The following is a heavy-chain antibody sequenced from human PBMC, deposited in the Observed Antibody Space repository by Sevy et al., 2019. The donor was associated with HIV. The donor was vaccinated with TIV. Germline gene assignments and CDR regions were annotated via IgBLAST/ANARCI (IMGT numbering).Heavy chain of an antibody. Sequence: GGSLRLSCAASGFTFSAHAMHWVRQAPGKGLEWVAVISYDGTSQYYADSVRGRFTISRDISRNTLYLQMKRLGAEDTAVYYCASDAGYSVDCYSSNYWGHGTLVTVSS. CDR1: GFTFSAHA. D-gene: IGHD2-21*02. J-gene: IGHJ4*01. CDR3: ASDAGYSVDCYSSNY. CDR2: ISYDGTSQ. V-gene: IGHV3-30-3*01.